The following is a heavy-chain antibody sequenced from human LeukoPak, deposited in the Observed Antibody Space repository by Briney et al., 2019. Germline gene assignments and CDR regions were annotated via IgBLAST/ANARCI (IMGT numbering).Heavy chain of an antibody. Sequence: GGSLRLSCAASGFTFSSYSMNWVRQAPGKGLEWVSSISSSSSTIYYADSVKGRFTISRDNAKNSLYLQMNSLRAEDTAVYYCAREVSSSSGGYYYYYYMDVWGKGTTVTVSS. V-gene: IGHV3-48*01. J-gene: IGHJ6*03. D-gene: IGHD6-6*01. CDR1: GFTFSSYS. CDR3: AREVSSSSGGYYYYYYMDV. CDR2: ISSSSSTI.